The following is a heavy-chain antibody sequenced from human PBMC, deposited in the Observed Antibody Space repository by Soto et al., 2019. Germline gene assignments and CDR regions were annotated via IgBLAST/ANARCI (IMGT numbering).Heavy chain of an antibody. V-gene: IGHV3-30*18. J-gene: IGHJ6*02. Sequence: QVQLVESGGGVVQPGRSLRLSCAASGFTFSSYGMHWVRQAPGKGLEWVAVISYDGSNKYYADSVKGRFTISRDNSKNTLYLQMNSLRAEDTAVYYCAKERGLYYYYGMDVWGQGTTLTVSS. CDR3: AKERGLYYYYGMDV. CDR1: GFTFSSYG. CDR2: ISYDGSNK.